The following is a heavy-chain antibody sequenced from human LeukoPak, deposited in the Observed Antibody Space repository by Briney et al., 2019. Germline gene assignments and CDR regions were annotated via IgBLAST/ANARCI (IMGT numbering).Heavy chain of an antibody. CDR2: IYHSGST. V-gene: IGHV4-30-2*01. D-gene: IGHD6-6*01. CDR3: ARDPGYSSSSDHY. CDR1: GGSISSGGYY. J-gene: IGHJ4*02. Sequence: EPSETLSLTCTVSGGSISSGGYYWSWIRQPPGKGLEWIGYIYHSGSTYYNPSLKSRVTISVDRSKNQFSLKLSSVTAADTAVYYCARDPGYSSSSDHYWGQGTLVTVSS.